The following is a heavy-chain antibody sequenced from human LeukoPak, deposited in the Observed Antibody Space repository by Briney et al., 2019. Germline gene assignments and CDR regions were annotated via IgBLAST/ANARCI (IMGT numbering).Heavy chain of an antibody. CDR1: GFTFSSYS. CDR2: ISSSSTI. V-gene: IGHV3-48*01. J-gene: IGHJ4*02. CDR3: ARAFASGIRRALWFGDLL. D-gene: IGHD3-10*01. Sequence: GGSLRLSCAASGFTFSSYSMNWVRQAPGKGLEWVSYISSSSTIYYADSVKGRFTISRDNAKNSLYLQMNSLRAEDTAVYYCARAFASGIRRALWFGDLLRAQGTLVTVSS.